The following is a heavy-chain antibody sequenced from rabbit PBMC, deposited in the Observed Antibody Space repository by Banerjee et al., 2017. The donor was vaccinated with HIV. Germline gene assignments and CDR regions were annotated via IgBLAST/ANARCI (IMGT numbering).Heavy chain of an antibody. CDR3: ARDLAGVIGWNFNL. CDR1: GFSLSSYW. V-gene: IGHV1S45*01. CDR2: INSNTGNT. Sequence: QEQLEESGGGLVQPGESLTLTCKASGFSLSSYWMSWVRQAPGKGLEWIACINSNTGNTVYASWAKGPFTISKTSSTTVTLQMTSLTAADTASYFCARDLAGVIGWNFNLWGPGTLVTVS. D-gene: IGHD4-1*01. J-gene: IGHJ4*01.